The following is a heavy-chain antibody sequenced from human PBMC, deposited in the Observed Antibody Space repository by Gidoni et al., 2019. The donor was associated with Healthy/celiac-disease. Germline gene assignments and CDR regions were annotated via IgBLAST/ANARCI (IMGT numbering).Heavy chain of an antibody. CDR1: GGSISSRSYY. J-gene: IGHJ4*02. V-gene: IGHV4-39*01. Sequence: QLQLQESGPGLVKPSETLSLTCPVSGGSISSRSYYWGWIRQPPGKWLEWIGRIYYSGSTYYNPSLQSRVTISVDTSKNQFSLKLSSVTAADTAVYYCARLILTDYYDNSGYINWGQGTLVTVSS. D-gene: IGHD3-22*01. CDR3: ARLILTDYYDNSGYIN. CDR2: IYYSGST.